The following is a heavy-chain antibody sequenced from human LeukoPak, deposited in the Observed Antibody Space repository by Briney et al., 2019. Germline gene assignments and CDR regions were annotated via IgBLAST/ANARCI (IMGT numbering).Heavy chain of an antibody. CDR3: AKGGGSRYGD. V-gene: IGHV3-23*01. J-gene: IGHJ4*02. Sequence: QTGGSLRLSCAASGFTFSNEAMSWVRQAPAKGLEWVSSISVSGGSTYYADSVKGRFTISRDDSKNTLYLQMNSLRAEDTAVYYCAKGGGSRYGDWGQGTLVTVSS. D-gene: IGHD6-13*01. CDR1: GFTFSNEA. CDR2: ISVSGGST.